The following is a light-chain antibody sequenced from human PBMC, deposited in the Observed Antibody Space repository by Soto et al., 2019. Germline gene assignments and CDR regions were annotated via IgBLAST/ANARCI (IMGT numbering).Light chain of an antibody. CDR2: DDD. V-gene: IGLV1-51*01. J-gene: IGLJ2*01. CDR1: SSNIGNNP. Sequence: QSVLTQPPSVSAAPGQKVTISCSGSSSNIGNNPVSWNHHVPETAPTLLIYDDDKRPSEIPDRFSGSKSGTSATLGITGLQTGDEADYYCGPRDDRLSPGGVFDGGTKVTF. CDR3: GPRDDRLSPGGV.